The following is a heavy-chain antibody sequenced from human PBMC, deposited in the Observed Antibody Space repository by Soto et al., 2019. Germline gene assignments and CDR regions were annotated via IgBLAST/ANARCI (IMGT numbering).Heavy chain of an antibody. V-gene: IGHV1-18*01. CDR2: ISAYNTNT. J-gene: IGHJ4*02. CDR3: ARDTPPTDY. Sequence: QVQLVQSGAEVKKPGASVKVSCKTSGYTFTSYHISWVRHAPGQGLEWMGWISAYNTNTNYAQKFQGRVTMTTETLTSTAYMELRSLRSDDTAVYYCARDTPPTDYWGQGTLVTVSS. CDR1: GYTFTSYH.